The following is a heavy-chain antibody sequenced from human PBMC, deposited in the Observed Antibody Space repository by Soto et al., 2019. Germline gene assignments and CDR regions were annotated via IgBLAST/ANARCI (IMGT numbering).Heavy chain of an antibody. CDR3: ARAYCGGDCRLGYYGMDV. CDR1: GGTFSSYA. V-gene: IGHV1-69*12. D-gene: IGHD2-21*02. Sequence: QVQLVQSGAEVKKPGSSVKVSCKASGGTFSSYAISWVRQAPGQGLEWMGGIIPIFGTANYAQKFQGRVTITADESTSTAYMEPSSLRSEDTSVYYCARAYCGGDCRLGYYGMDVWGQGTTVTVSS. CDR2: IIPIFGTA. J-gene: IGHJ6*02.